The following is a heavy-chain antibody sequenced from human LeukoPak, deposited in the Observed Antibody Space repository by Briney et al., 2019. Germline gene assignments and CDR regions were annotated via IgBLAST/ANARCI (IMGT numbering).Heavy chain of an antibody. CDR2: ISSDGSNK. V-gene: IGHV3-30-3*01. CDR1: GFTFSSYA. J-gene: IGHJ6*02. Sequence: GGSLRLSCAASGFTFSSYAMHWVRQAPGKGLEWVAFISSDGSNKYYADSVKGRFTISRDNSKSTLYLQMNSLRAEDTAVYYCARERVPAGVRANWGSHYYYGMDVWGQGTTVTVSS. CDR3: ARERVPAGVRANWGSHYYYGMDV. D-gene: IGHD7-27*01.